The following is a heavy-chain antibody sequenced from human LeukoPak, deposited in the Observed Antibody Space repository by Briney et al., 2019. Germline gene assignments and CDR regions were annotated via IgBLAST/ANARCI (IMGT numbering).Heavy chain of an antibody. CDR2: MNSDGTSI. CDR3: ARSQSGVFDV. Sequence: PGGSLRLSCVVSGFTFANYWMQWVRQVPGKGLVWVARMNSDGTSIIHADSVKGRFTISRDNAENTLYLQMNSLSPEDTALYYCARSQSGVFDVWGQGTMVIVSS. D-gene: IGHD2-15*01. J-gene: IGHJ3*01. CDR1: GFTFANYW. V-gene: IGHV3-74*01.